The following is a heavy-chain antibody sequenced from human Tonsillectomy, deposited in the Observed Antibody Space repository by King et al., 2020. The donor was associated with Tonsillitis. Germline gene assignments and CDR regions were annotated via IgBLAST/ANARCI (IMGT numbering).Heavy chain of an antibody. Sequence: VQLVESGGGLVKPGGSLRLSCAASRFSFSDYYMSWIRQAPGKGLEWLADISTSGNYTNYADSVKGRFTISRDNAKNSLYLQMNSLIADDSAVYYCARDRVGVNVVYNYMDVWGNGTTVTVSS. J-gene: IGHJ6*03. D-gene: IGHD1-26*01. V-gene: IGHV3-11*05. CDR2: ISTSGNYT. CDR1: RFSFSDYY. CDR3: ARDRVGVNVVYNYMDV.